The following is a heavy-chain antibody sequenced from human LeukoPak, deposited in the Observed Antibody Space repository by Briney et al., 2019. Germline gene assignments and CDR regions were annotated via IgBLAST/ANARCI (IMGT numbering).Heavy chain of an antibody. CDR2: INPSGGST. V-gene: IGHV1-46*01. Sequence: ASVKVSCKASGYTFTSYYMHWVRQAPGQGLEWMGIINPSGGSTSYAQKFQGRVTMTRDMSTSTVYMELSSLRSEDTAVYYCARASGYSYGLKDYYMDVWGKGTTVTVSS. J-gene: IGHJ6*03. CDR3: ARASGYSYGLKDYYMDV. CDR1: GYTFTSYY. D-gene: IGHD5-18*01.